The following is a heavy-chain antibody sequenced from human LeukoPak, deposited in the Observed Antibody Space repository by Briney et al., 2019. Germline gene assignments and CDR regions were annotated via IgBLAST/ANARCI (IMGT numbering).Heavy chain of an antibody. CDR3: AVVVVITE. CDR2: IENDGSNK. J-gene: IGHJ4*02. V-gene: IGHV3-30*02. Sequence: GGSLRLSCAASGFIFSNYGMCWVRQAPGKGLEWVTFIENDGSNKYYADSVRGRFTISRDNSRNTLYMQMNSLRAEDTAVYYCAVVVVITEWGQGTLVTVSS. D-gene: IGHD3-22*01. CDR1: GFIFSNYG.